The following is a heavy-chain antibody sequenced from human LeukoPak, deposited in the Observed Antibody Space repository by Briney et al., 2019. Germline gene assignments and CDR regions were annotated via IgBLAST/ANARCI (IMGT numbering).Heavy chain of an antibody. CDR2: INPSGGST. V-gene: IGHV1-46*01. CDR3: AREPDGGYYESSGYYY. J-gene: IGHJ4*02. D-gene: IGHD3-22*01. CDR1: GYTFTSYY. Sequence: ASVKVSCKASGYTFTSYYMHWVRQAPGQGLEWMGVINPSGGSTSSAQKFQGRVTMTRDTYTSTVYMELSSLRSEDTAVYYCAREPDGGYYESSGYYYWGQGTLVTVSS.